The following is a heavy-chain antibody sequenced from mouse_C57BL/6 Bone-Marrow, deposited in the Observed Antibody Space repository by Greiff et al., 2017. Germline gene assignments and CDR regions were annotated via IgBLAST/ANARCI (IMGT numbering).Heavy chain of an antibody. CDR2: ISSGGSYT. V-gene: IGHV5-6*01. CDR1: GFTFSSYG. CDR3: ARHEDGSSYNWYFDV. D-gene: IGHD1-1*01. Sequence: EVKLVESGGDLVKPGGSLKLSCAASGFTFSSYGMSWVRQTPDMRLEWVATISSGGSYTYYPDSVKGRFTISRDNAKNTLYLQMSSLKSEDTAMYYCARHEDGSSYNWYFDVWGTGTTVTVSS. J-gene: IGHJ1*03.